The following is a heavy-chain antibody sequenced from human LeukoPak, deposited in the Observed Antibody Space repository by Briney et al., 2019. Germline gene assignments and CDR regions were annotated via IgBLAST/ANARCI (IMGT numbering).Heavy chain of an antibody. D-gene: IGHD3-16*01. CDR2: LSGSGGDT. CDR1: GFTFSNYA. J-gene: IGHJ6*02. Sequence: PGGSLRLSCAASGFTFSNYAMSWVRQAPGKGLEWVSSLSGSGGDTYYADSVKGRFTISRDNPKNTLYLQMNSLRAEDTAIYYCAKDLWYFGMDVWGQGTTVTVSS. V-gene: IGHV3-23*01. CDR3: AKDLWYFGMDV.